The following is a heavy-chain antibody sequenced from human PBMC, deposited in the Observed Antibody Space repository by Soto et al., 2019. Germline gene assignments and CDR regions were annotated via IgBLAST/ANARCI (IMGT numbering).Heavy chain of an antibody. D-gene: IGHD3-10*01. CDR1: GYSFTSYW. CDR3: ARQLSEVLLWFGELNWFDP. CDR2: IDPSDSYT. J-gene: IGHJ5*02. V-gene: IGHV5-10-1*01. Sequence: GESLKISCKGSGYSFTSYWISWVRQMPGKGLEWMGRIDPSDSYTNYSPSFQGHVTISADKSISTAYLQWSSLKASGTAMYYCARQLSEVLLWFGELNWFDPWGQGTLVTVSS.